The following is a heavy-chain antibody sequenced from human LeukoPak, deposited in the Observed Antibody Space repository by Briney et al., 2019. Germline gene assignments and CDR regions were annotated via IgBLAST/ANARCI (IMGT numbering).Heavy chain of an antibody. CDR3: ARVHLWTEGHFDY. CDR1: GYSLNDYA. J-gene: IGHJ4*02. Sequence: ASVKVSCTASGYSLNDYAISWVRQAPGQGLDWMGWISGLNGNTNYAHKFQGRITMTTDTSTTTSYMELKSLRSDDTAFYYCARVHLWTEGHFDYWGQGTLVTVSS. V-gene: IGHV1-18*01. D-gene: IGHD5-18*01. CDR2: ISGLNGNT.